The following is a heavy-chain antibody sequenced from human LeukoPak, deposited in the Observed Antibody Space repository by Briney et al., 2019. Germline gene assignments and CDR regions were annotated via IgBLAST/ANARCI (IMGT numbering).Heavy chain of an antibody. V-gene: IGHV4-34*01. D-gene: IGHD2-15*01. CDR1: GGSFSGYY. CDR3: ARVLRGYCSGGSCYSQVWFDP. Sequence: SETLSLTCAVYGGSFSGYYWSWIRQPPGKGLEWIGEINHSGSTNYNPSLKSRVTISVDTSKDQFSLKLSSVTAADTAVYYCARVLRGYCSGGSCYSQVWFDPWGQGTLVTVSS. CDR2: INHSGST. J-gene: IGHJ5*02.